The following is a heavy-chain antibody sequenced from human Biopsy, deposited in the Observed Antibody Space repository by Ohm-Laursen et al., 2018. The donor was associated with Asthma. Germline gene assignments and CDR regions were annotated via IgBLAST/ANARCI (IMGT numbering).Heavy chain of an antibody. CDR2: INSVFGTT. D-gene: IGHD2-2*01. CDR3: ARKAGSCISRTCYSLDF. Sequence: ASSVKVSCKSLGGTFNTYVIGWVRQAPGQGLEWMGGINSVFGTTTYPQKFQDRVTITADDSTSIVYMELSSLRSEDTAVYYCARKAGSCISRTCYSLDFWGQGTLVTVSS. CDR1: GGTFNTYV. J-gene: IGHJ4*02. V-gene: IGHV1-69*01.